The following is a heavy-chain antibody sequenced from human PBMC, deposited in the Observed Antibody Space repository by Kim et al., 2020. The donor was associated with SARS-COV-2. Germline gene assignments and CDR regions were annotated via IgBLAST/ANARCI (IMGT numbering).Heavy chain of an antibody. J-gene: IGHJ3*02. D-gene: IGHD3-16*01. V-gene: IGHV3-23*01. CDR1: GFTFSSYA. CDR3: AKDRRDDYVWGNPGMAFDI. CDR2: ISGSGGST. Sequence: GGSLRLSCAASGFTFSSYAMSWVRQAPGKGLEWVSAISGSGGSTYYADSVKGRFTISRDNSKNTLYLQMNSLRAEDTAVYYCAKDRRDDYVWGNPGMAFDIWGQGTMVTVSS.